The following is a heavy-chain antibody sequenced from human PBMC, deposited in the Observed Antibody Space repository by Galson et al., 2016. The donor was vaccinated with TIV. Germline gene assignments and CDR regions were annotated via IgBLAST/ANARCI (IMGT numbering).Heavy chain of an antibody. CDR2: IYSSGDT. Sequence: SLRLSCAASEITVSRNYMSWVRQAPGGGLEWVSTIYSSGDTYYADSVKGRFTISRDNSKNTLYLQMSGLRTEDTAVYYCARDRFFDASGYYYYYHGMDVWGQGTTVTVSS. D-gene: IGHD3-22*01. CDR1: EITVSRNY. CDR3: ARDRFFDASGYYYYYHGMDV. V-gene: IGHV3-66*03. J-gene: IGHJ6*02.